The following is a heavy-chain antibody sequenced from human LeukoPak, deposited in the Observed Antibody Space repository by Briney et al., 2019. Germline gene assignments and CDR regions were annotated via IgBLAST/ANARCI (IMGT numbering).Heavy chain of an antibody. J-gene: IGHJ6*03. Sequence: GASVKVSCKASVYTFTSYGIRWVRQAPGQGLEWMGWISAYNGNTNYAQKLQGRVTMTTDTSTSTAYMELRSLRSDDTAVYYCARESPPEYSSLLLHTYYYYMDVWGKGTTVTVSS. D-gene: IGHD6-6*01. CDR2: ISAYNGNT. CDR3: ARESPPEYSSLLLHTYYYYMDV. CDR1: VYTFTSYG. V-gene: IGHV1-18*01.